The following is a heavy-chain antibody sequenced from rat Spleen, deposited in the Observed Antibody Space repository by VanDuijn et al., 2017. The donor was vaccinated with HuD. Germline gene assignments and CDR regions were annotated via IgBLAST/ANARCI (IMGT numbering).Heavy chain of an antibody. D-gene: IGHD1-12*02. CDR2: ISPSGAIT. CDR3: TTDSYFDGTYYPGGFDY. J-gene: IGHJ2*01. CDR1: GFTFSNYG. V-gene: IGHV5-19*01. Sequence: EVQLVESGGGLVQPGRSLKLSCAASGFTFSNYGMHWIRQVPTQGLEWVASISPSGAITNYRDSVKGRFTISRDKAKSTLYLQMDSLRSEDTATYYCTTDSYFDGTYYPGGFDYWGQGVMVTVSS.